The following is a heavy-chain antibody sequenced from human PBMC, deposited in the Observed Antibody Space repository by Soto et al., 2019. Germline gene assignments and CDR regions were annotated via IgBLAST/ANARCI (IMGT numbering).Heavy chain of an antibody. D-gene: IGHD2-2*01. Sequence: EVHLAESGGGLVQPGGSLRLSCVASGFIFTDHWMHWVRQAPGKALVWVARINSGGTRVNYADFVKGRFTISRDNAQDTLYLQMTSLGVDDTAVYYCARGYCSGPSCFFGGTHWGQGTLVTVSS. CDR1: GFIFTDHW. J-gene: IGHJ4*02. V-gene: IGHV3-74*01. CDR2: INSGGTRV. CDR3: ARGYCSGPSCFFGGTH.